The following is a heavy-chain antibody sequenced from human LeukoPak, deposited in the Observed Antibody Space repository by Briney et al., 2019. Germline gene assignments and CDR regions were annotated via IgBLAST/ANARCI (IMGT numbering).Heavy chain of an antibody. V-gene: IGHV4-59*01. J-gene: IGHJ5*02. D-gene: IGHD2-15*01. CDR2: IYYSGST. CDR3: ARGGILLGNWFDP. Sequence: KPSETLSLTCTVSGGSISSYYWSWIRQPPGKGLEWIGYIYYSGSTNYNPSLKSRVTISVDTSKNQFSLKLSSVTAADTAVYYCARGGILLGNWFDPWGQGTLVTVSS. CDR1: GGSISSYY.